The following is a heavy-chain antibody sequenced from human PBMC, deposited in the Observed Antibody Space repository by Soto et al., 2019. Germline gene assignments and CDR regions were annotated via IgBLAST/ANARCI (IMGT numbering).Heavy chain of an antibody. CDR2: ISHDGSNK. J-gene: IGHJ4*02. V-gene: IGHV3-30*03. D-gene: IGHD6-13*01. CDR1: GFTFSSYG. CDR3: AGSWGGPNDNIDS. Sequence: TGRPLRLSCAASGFTFSSYGMHWVRQAPGKGLEWVAVISHDGSNKFYADSVKGRFTISRDNSKNTLYLQINSLRAEDTAMYYCAGSWGGPNDNIDSWGQGTLVTVSS.